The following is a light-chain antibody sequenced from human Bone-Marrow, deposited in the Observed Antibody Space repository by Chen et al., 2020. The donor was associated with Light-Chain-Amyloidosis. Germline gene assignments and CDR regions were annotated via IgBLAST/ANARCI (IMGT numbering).Light chain of an antibody. CDR3: CSYAGSSTLV. J-gene: IGLJ2*01. Sequence: QSALTQPASVSGSPGQSITISCTGTSSDVGSYNLVSWYQQHPGKAPKLMIYEVSKRPSGVSNRSSGSKSGDTASLTISGLQAADEADYYCCSYAGSSTLVFGGGTKLTVL. V-gene: IGLV2-23*02. CDR2: EVS. CDR1: SSDVGSYNL.